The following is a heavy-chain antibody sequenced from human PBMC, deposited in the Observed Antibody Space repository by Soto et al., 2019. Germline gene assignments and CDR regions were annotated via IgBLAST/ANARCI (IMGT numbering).Heavy chain of an antibody. CDR2: IYYSGST. Sequence: QVQLQESGPGLVKPSETLSLTCTVSGGSISSYYWSWIRQPPGKGLEWIGYIYYSGSTNYNPSLKSRVTLSVDTSKNRSSLKLSYVAAADPAVYYCASIMEEYYDLPAGMDVWGQGTTVTVSS. CDR1: GGSISSYY. V-gene: IGHV4-59*01. J-gene: IGHJ6*02. D-gene: IGHD3-3*01. CDR3: ASIMEEYYDLPAGMDV.